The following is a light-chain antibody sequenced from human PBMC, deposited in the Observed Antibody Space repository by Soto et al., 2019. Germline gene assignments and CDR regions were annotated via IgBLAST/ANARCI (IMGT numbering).Light chain of an antibody. J-gene: IGKJ5*01. Sequence: EVVLTQFPATLSVSPGERSTLSCRASQSVASHLAWYQHKHGQAPRLLXYAASARANGIPARFSVSGSGTELTLTLSSLQSEDFAIYDCQPYDNWRTITFCQGTRLEIK. CDR3: QPYDNWRTIT. CDR1: QSVASH. CDR2: AAS. V-gene: IGKV3-15*01.